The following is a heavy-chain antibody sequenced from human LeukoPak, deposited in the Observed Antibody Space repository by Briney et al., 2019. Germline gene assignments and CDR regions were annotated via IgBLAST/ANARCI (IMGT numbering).Heavy chain of an antibody. Sequence: SETLSLTCTVSGYSISTGYYWDWIRQPPGKGLEWIGTFYHSGSTYYNPSLKSRVTISVDTSKNQFSLNLTSVTAADTAVYYCARYGGTDAFDIWGQGTMVTVSS. CDR1: GYSISTGYY. V-gene: IGHV4-38-2*02. CDR2: FYHSGST. D-gene: IGHD4-23*01. CDR3: ARYGGTDAFDI. J-gene: IGHJ3*02.